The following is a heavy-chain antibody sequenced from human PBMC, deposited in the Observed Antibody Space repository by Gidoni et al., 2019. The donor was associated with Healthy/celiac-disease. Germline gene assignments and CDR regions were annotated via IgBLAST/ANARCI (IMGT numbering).Heavy chain of an antibody. CDR3: ARGLGGYIRGSYRHNWFDP. J-gene: IGHJ5*02. V-gene: IGHV4-34*01. D-gene: IGHD3-16*02. CDR2: INHSGST. Sequence: QVQLQQWGAGLLKPSETLSLTCAVYGGSFSGYYWSWIRQPPGKGLEWIGEINHSGSTNYNPSLKSRVTISVDTSKNQFSLKLSSVTAADTAVYYCARGLGGYIRGSYRHNWFDPWGQGTLVTVSS. CDR1: GGSFSGYY.